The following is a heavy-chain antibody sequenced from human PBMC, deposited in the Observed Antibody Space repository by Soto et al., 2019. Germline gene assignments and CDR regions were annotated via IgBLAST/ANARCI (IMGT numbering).Heavy chain of an antibody. D-gene: IGHD6-13*01. CDR1: GFTFSSYA. CDR2: ISGSGGST. Sequence: GGSLRLSCAASGFTFSSYAMSWVRQAPGKGLEWVSAISGSGGSTYYADSVKGRFTISRDNSKNTLYLQMNSLRAEDTAVYYCAKGSLPYSSSWYNWFDPWGQGTLVTVSS. J-gene: IGHJ5*02. CDR3: AKGSLPYSSSWYNWFDP. V-gene: IGHV3-23*01.